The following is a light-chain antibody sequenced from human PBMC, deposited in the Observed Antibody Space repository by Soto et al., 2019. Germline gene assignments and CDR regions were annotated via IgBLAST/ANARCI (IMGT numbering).Light chain of an antibody. V-gene: IGLV2-14*01. CDR3: TSYTSSSTRV. Sequence: QSALTQPASVSGSPGQSITISCTGTSSDVGGYNYVSWYQQHPGKAPKLMIYEVNNRPSGVSNRFSGSKSGNTASLTISGLQAGDEADYYCTSYTSSSTRVFGSGTKVTVL. CDR1: SSDVGGYNY. J-gene: IGLJ1*01. CDR2: EVN.